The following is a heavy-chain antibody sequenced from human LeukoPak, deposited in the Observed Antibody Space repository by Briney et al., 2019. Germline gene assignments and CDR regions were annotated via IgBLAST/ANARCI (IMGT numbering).Heavy chain of an antibody. J-gene: IGHJ4*02. CDR1: GVTLSSYG. V-gene: IGHV3-33*01. D-gene: IGHD5-12*01. CDR2: IWYDGSNK. Sequence: PGGSLRLSCAASGVTLSSYGMHWGRQAPGKGLEWVAVIWYDGSNKYYADSVKGRFTISRDNSKNTLYLQMNSLSATDTAVYYCARPRWLPLPDYWGQGTLVTVSS. CDR3: ARPRWLPLPDY.